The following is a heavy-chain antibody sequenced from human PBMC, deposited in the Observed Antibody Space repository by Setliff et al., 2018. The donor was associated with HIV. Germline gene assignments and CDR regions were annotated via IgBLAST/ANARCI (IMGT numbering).Heavy chain of an antibody. Sequence: SETLSLTCAAYGGSFSGYYWTWIRQPPGKGLEWIGDINHRGSTNYNPSLKSRVTISVDTSKNQFSLKLSSVTAADTAVYYCARTIAAAGESPHPLYYFDYWGQGTLVTVSS. D-gene: IGHD6-13*01. CDR2: INHRGST. J-gene: IGHJ4*02. CDR3: ARTIAAAGESPHPLYYFDY. CDR1: GGSFSGYY. V-gene: IGHV4-34*01.